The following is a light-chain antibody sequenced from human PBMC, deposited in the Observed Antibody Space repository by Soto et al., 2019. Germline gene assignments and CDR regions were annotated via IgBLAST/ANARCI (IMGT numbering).Light chain of an antibody. J-gene: IGLJ1*01. V-gene: IGLV2-8*01. CDR3: SSHGGSNNPYV. CDR2: DVT. Sequence: QSALTQPPSASGSPGQSVAISCTGTSSDIVGYNFVSWYQQHPGKAPKLMIYDVTKRPSGVPDRFSGSKSGNTATLIVSGLQAEDEADYYCSSHGGSNNPYVFGPGTKLTVL. CDR1: SSDIVGYNF.